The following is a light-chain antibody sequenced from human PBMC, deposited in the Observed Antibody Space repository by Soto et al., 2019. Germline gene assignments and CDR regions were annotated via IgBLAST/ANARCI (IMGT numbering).Light chain of an antibody. CDR2: DAS. J-gene: IGKJ4*01. Sequence: EIVMTQSPATLSVSPGEGFTLSCSSSQSMTTKLAWYQQKPGQAPRLLISDASNRATGIPARFSGSGSGTDFTLTISSLEPEDFAVYYCQQRSNWPLVTFGGGTKV. CDR3: QQRSNWPLVT. CDR1: QSMTTK. V-gene: IGKV3-11*01.